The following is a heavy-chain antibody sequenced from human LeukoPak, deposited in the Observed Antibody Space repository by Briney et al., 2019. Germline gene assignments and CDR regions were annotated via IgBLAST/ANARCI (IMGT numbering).Heavy chain of an antibody. Sequence: SETLSLTCTVSGGSINSYYWSWIRQPPGKGLEWIGETNHSGSTNYNPSLKSRVTISVDTSKNQFSLKLSSVTAADTAVYYCARHYGDDSSGYSYYYYYMDVWGKGTTVTISS. V-gene: IGHV4-34*01. D-gene: IGHD3-22*01. CDR3: ARHYGDDSSGYSYYYYYMDV. J-gene: IGHJ6*03. CDR1: GGSINSYY. CDR2: TNHSGST.